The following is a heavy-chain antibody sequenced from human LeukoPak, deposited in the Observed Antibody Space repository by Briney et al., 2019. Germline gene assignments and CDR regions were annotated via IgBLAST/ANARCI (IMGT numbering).Heavy chain of an antibody. D-gene: IGHD3-16*01. CDR3: ARDLSAGDAFGWFDP. CDR2: INPNSGGT. CDR1: GYTFTGYY. Sequence: ASVKVSCKTSGYTFTGYYMHWVRQAPGQGLEWMGWINPNSGGTNYAQRFQGRVTMTRDTSISTAYMELSRLRSDDTAVYYCARDLSAGDAFGWFDPWGQGTLVTVSS. V-gene: IGHV1-2*02. J-gene: IGHJ5*02.